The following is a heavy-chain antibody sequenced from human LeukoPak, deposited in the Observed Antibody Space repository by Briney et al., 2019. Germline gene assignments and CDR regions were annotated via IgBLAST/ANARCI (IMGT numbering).Heavy chain of an antibody. J-gene: IGHJ6*02. Sequence: GASVKVSCKASGYTFTNYGLTWVRQAPGQGLEWMGWISSYDGDTIYPLEFQGRVTMTTDTSTTTAYMDLRSLRSDDTAVYYCARGPYCSTTSCYGRYYSYFAMDVWGQGTTVTVSS. CDR3: ARGPYCSTTSCYGRYYSYFAMDV. CDR1: GYTFTNYG. V-gene: IGHV1-18*01. CDR2: ISSYDGDT. D-gene: IGHD2-2*01.